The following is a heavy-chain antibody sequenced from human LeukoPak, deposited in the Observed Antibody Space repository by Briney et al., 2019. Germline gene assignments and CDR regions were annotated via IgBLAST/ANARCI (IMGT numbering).Heavy chain of an antibody. J-gene: IGHJ5*01. CDR1: GDSISGYY. CDR3: ARAGRSSRNWFDS. Sequence: SSETLSLTCSVSGDSISGYYWSWIRQPAGKGLDWIGRIHTSGSTNYNSSLKSRVTMSVATSKNQFSLKVNSVTAADTAVYYCARAGRSSRNWFDSWGQGTLVTVSS. V-gene: IGHV4-4*07. D-gene: IGHD6-13*01. CDR2: IHTSGST.